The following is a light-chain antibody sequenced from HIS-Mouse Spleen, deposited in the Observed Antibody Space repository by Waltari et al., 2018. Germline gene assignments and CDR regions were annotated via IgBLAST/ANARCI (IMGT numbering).Light chain of an antibody. V-gene: IGLV3-21*02. CDR3: QVWDSSSDHWV. CDR1: NIGKKR. Sequence: FVLPSPPPVQFPPEQPARTPSLGNNIGKKRLHWYQQKPGQAPVLVVYDDSDRPSGIPERFSGPNSGKTATLTISRVQVGDEADYYCQVWDSSSDHWVFGGGTKLTVL. CDR2: DDS. J-gene: IGLJ3*02.